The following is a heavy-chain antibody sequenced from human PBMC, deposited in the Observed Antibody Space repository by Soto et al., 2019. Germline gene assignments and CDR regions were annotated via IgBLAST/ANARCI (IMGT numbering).Heavy chain of an antibody. Sequence: GKGLQWVSGLVGSGADINYADSVRGRFTVSGDNSKNTLYLQMNSLRAEDTAVYYCANGADLSSWSTFDYWGQGALVTVSS. V-gene: IGHV3-23*01. CDR3: ANGADLSSWSTFDY. CDR2: LVGSGADI. J-gene: IGHJ4*02. D-gene: IGHD6-13*01.